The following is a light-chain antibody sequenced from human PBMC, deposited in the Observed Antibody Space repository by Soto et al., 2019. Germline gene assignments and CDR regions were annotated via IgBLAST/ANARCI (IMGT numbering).Light chain of an antibody. CDR2: KAS. V-gene: IGKV1-5*03. CDR1: QTIRTW. Sequence: DIQMTQSPPTLSASVGDSVTISCRASQTIRTWLAWYQQKPGKAPKVLIYKASSLDSGVPSRFSGSGSGTEFTLTIRGLQPDDFATYYCQQYNSDWWTFGQGTKVEIK. CDR3: QQYNSDWWT. J-gene: IGKJ1*01.